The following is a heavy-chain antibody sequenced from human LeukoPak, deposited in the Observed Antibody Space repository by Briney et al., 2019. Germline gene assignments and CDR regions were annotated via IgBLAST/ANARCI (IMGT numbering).Heavy chain of an antibody. CDR1: GFTFSTYT. Sequence: GGSLRLSCAASGFTFSTYTMHWVRQAPGKGLEYVSAISSDAVNTYYANSVKGRFTIFRDNSKNTLYLQMGSLRGEDMAVYYCARDFGILYDSSGYYFDYWGQGTLVTVSS. CDR2: ISSDAVNT. D-gene: IGHD3-22*01. J-gene: IGHJ4*02. CDR3: ARDFGILYDSSGYYFDY. V-gene: IGHV3-64*01.